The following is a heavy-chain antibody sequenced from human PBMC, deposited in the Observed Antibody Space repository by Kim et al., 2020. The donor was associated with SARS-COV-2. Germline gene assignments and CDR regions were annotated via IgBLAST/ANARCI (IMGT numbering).Heavy chain of an antibody. CDR3: AKGVVGSSGQGDY. Sequence: GGSLRLSCAVSGFTFSSYGMHWVRQAPGKGLEWVAVISYDGSNTYYADSVKGRFTISRDNSKNTLYLQMNSLRAEDTAVYYCAKGVVGSSGQGDYWGQGTLVTVSS. CDR2: ISYDGSNT. D-gene: IGHD3-22*01. V-gene: IGHV3-30*18. J-gene: IGHJ4*02. CDR1: GFTFSSYG.